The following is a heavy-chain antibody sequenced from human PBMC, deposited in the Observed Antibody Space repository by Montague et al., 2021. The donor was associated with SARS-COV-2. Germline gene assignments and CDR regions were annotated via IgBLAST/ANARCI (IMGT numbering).Heavy chain of an antibody. D-gene: IGHD6-19*01. CDR2: TYYRSKWYS. CDR1: GDSVSSNRVA. Sequence: CAISGDSVSSNRVAWSWIGRSPSRGLEWLGRTYYRSKWYSDYAPAVRGRRTVNPDASKNEFSLELNYVTPEDTAVYYCVRYSGWFYFDFWGQGTLVTVSS. CDR3: VRYSGWFYFDF. J-gene: IGHJ4*02. V-gene: IGHV6-1*01.